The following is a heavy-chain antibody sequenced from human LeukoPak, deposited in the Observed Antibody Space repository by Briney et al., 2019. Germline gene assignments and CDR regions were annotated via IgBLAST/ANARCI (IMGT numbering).Heavy chain of an antibody. Sequence: AAVKVSCKASGYTFTSYAMNWVRQAPGQGLEWMGWINTNTGNPTYAQGFTGRFVFSLDTSVSTAYLQISSLKAEDTAVYYCARDRRWLQLRSWFDPWGQGTLVTVSS. J-gene: IGHJ5*02. CDR3: ARDRRWLQLRSWFDP. V-gene: IGHV7-4-1*02. CDR2: INTNTGNP. D-gene: IGHD5-24*01. CDR1: GYTFTSYA.